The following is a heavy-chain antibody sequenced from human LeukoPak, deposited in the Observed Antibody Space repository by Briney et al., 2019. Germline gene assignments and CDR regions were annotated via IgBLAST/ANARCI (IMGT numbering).Heavy chain of an antibody. CDR1: GGSISSGSYY. Sequence: SETLSLTCTVSGGSISSGSYYWSWIRQPAGKGLEWIRRIYTSGSTNYNPSLKSRVTISVDTSKNQFSLKLSSVTAADTAVYYCAAVEDAAYYYDSSGYYYRFWGQGTLVTVSS. CDR3: AAVEDAAYYYDSSGYYYRF. J-gene: IGHJ4*02. D-gene: IGHD3-22*01. V-gene: IGHV4-61*02. CDR2: IYTSGST.